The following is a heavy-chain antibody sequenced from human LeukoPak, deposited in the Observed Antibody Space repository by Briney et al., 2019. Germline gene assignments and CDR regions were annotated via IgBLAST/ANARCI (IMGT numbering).Heavy chain of an antibody. CDR1: GFTVSSSY. Sequence: PGGSLRLSCAASGFTVSSSYMSWVRQAPGKGLEWVSIISSAGTTYYADSVKGRFTISRDNSKNTLYLQMNSLRAEDTAVYYCARLREGDYHFDYWGQGTLVTVSS. J-gene: IGHJ4*02. CDR2: ISSAGTT. CDR3: ARLREGDYHFDY. V-gene: IGHV3-66*01. D-gene: IGHD4-17*01.